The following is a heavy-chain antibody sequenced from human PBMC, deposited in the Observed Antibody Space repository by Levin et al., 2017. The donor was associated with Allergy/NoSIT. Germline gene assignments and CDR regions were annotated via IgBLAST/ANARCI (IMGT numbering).Heavy chain of an antibody. D-gene: IGHD3-10*02. Sequence: AGGSLRLSCAASGFTFSSYWMSWVRQAPGKGLEWVANIKQDGSEKYYVDSVKGRFTISRDNAKNSLYLQMNSLRAEDTAVYYCARDTNARYVSQRYYYYGMDVWGQGTTVTVSS. J-gene: IGHJ6*02. CDR3: ARDTNARYVSQRYYYYGMDV. V-gene: IGHV3-7*01. CDR1: GFTFSSYW. CDR2: IKQDGSEK.